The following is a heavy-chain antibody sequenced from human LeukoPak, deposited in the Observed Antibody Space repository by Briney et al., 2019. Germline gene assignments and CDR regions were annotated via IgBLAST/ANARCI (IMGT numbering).Heavy chain of an antibody. V-gene: IGHV3-30*02. CDR1: GFIFSSYG. Sequence: GGSLRLSCATSGFIFSSYGIHWVRQAPGKGLEWVAFIRCDGSDKFYGVSVKGRFTISRDNSKNQVYLQMNSLRAEDTAVYYCAKDAWEVGATSEIDYWGQGTLVTVSS. CDR2: IRCDGSDK. CDR3: AKDAWEVGATSEIDY. J-gene: IGHJ4*02. D-gene: IGHD1-26*01.